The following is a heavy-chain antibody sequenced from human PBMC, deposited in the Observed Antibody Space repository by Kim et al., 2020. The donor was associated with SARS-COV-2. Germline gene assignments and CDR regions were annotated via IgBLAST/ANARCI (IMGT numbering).Heavy chain of an antibody. V-gene: IGHV1-46*01. D-gene: IGHD1-1*01. CDR3: ARDLEGFDY. J-gene: IGHJ4*02. Sequence: ASVKVSCKTSGYGFTNNYLHWVRLAPGQGLEWMGMVYPNDGTTAYAQKFQGRVTMTSDTPTRTGYMELSSLTSEDTAVYYCARDLEGFDYWGQGTLVIVSS. CDR1: GYGFTNNY. CDR2: VYPNDGTT.